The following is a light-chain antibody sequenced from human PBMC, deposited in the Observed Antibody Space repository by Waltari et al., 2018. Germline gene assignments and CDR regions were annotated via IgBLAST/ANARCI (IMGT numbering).Light chain of an antibody. CDR3: QSWDSGTAV. V-gene: IGLV3-1*01. J-gene: IGLJ1*01. Sequence: SYELTQPPSVSVSPGQTASISCSGDNLGDKFASWYQQKTGQSPLLVIYQDNRRTSGFPVRFSGAYSGNTASLIICGTQAMYDADYYCQSWDSGTAVFGTGTKVTVL. CDR1: NLGDKF. CDR2: QDN.